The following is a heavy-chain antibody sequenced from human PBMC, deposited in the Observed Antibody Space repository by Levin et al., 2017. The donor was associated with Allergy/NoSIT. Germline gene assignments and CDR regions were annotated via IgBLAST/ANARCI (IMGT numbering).Heavy chain of an antibody. D-gene: IGHD3-10*01. V-gene: IGHV4-31*03. CDR3: ARVPYYYGSGTSGDAFDI. Sequence: ASETLSLTCTVSGGSISSGGYYWSWIRQHPGKGLEWIGYIYYSGSTYYNPSLKSRVTISVDTSKNQFSLKLSSVTAADTAVYYCARVPYYYGSGTSGDAFDIWGQGTMVTVSS. CDR2: IYYSGST. CDR1: GGSISSGGYY. J-gene: IGHJ3*02.